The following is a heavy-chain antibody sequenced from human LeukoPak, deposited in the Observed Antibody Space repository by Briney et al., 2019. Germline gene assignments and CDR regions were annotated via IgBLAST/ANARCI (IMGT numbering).Heavy chain of an antibody. J-gene: IGHJ4*02. CDR1: GYTFIGYW. Sequence: GESLKISCKGSGYTFIGYWIGWVRQMPGKGLEWMGIIYPGDSDTRYSPSFQGQVTISADKSISTAYLQWSSLKASDTAMYYCARLFPGGYCSGGSCYFDYWGQGTLVTVSS. D-gene: IGHD2-15*01. CDR2: IYPGDSDT. V-gene: IGHV5-51*01. CDR3: ARLFPGGYCSGGSCYFDY.